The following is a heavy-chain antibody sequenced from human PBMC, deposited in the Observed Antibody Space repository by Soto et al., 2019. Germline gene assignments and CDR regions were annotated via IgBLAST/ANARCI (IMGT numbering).Heavy chain of an antibody. CDR2: INAGNGNT. J-gene: IGHJ6*02. CDR1: GYTFTSYA. V-gene: IGHV1-3*01. Sequence: ASVKVSCKASGYTFTSYAMHWVRQAPGQRLEWMGWINAGNGNTKYSQKFQGRVTITRDTSASTAYMERSSPRSEDKAVYYCARGGRYYDMLTGYYSYYYGMDVWGQVTTVTVSS. CDR3: ARGGRYYDMLTGYYSYYYGMDV. D-gene: IGHD3-9*01.